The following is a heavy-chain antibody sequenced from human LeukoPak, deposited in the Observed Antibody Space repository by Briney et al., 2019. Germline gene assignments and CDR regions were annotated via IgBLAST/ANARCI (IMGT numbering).Heavy chain of an antibody. CDR1: RFTLNRYA. V-gene: IGHV3-23*01. D-gene: IGHD4-11*01. CDR2: ISGIGGSR. CDR3: AKTTGPATTVTSSGYMDV. Sequence: GGSLRLSCAASRFTLNRYAMSWVRPAPGKGLEWVSGISGIGGSRYYGDSVKGRFTISRDNSKNTLYLQVNNPRAEDSAVYYCAKTTGPATTVTSSGYMDVWGKGTTVTVSS. J-gene: IGHJ6*03.